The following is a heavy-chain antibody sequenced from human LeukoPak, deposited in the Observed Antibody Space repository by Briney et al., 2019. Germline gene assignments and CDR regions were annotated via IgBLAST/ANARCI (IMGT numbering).Heavy chain of an antibody. Sequence: EGSLRLSCAASGFTFSNAWMSWVRQTPGKGLEWLGRINSKTDGGTTDYAAPVKGRFTISRDDSKNTLYLQMNSLKTEDTAVYYCTTGETDAFDIWGQGTMVTVSS. J-gene: IGHJ3*02. CDR3: TTGETDAFDI. CDR1: GFTFSNAW. CDR2: INSKTDGGTT. V-gene: IGHV3-15*01.